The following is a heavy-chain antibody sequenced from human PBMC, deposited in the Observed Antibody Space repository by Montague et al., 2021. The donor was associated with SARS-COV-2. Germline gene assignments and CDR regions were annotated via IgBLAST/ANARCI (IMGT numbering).Heavy chain of an antibody. V-gene: IGHV6-1*01. CDR3: TYHSGSYVWFDP. CDR1: GDSASSNSGS. J-gene: IGHJ5*02. D-gene: IGHD1-26*01. CDR2: TYYRSKWYN. Sequence: CAISGDSASSNSGSWNWIRQSPSRGLEWLGRTYYRSKWYNDYSVSVKSRITINPDTSKNQFSLQLNSVTPEDTAMYYCTYHSGSYVWFDPWGQGILVIVSS.